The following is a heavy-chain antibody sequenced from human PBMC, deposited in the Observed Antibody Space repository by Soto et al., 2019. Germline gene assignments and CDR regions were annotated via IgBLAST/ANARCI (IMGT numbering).Heavy chain of an antibody. D-gene: IGHD2-2*01. V-gene: IGHV4-31*03. CDR2: ISYSGNT. CDR1: GDSIKRGGYY. Sequence: QVQLQESGPGLVKPSQTLSLTCTVSGDSIKRGGYYWTWIRQHPGKGLEWIGYISYSGNTNYNPSLKSRLSTSLDTSKNQVSLGLSSVTGADTAMYYCALHKLQSQVLWGGADDPFDLWGPGRRVTVSS. CDR3: ALHKLQSQVLWGGADDPFDL. J-gene: IGHJ3*01.